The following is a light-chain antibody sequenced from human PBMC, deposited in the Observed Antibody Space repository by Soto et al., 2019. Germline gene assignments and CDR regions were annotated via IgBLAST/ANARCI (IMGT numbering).Light chain of an antibody. CDR3: ATWDNRLSAWL. CDR1: SSNIGSNL. V-gene: IGLV1-51*01. CDR2: DND. Sequence: QSVLTQPPSVSAAPGQKVTISCSGSSSNIGSNLVSRYQQLPGTATKLLIDDNDKRPSGIPDRCSGSKSGTSASLGITGLQNGDEAEYSCATWDNRLSAWLFGGGTHLTVL. J-gene: IGLJ3*02.